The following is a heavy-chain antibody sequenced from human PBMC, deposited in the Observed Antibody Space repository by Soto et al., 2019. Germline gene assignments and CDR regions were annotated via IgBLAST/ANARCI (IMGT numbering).Heavy chain of an antibody. CDR1: RGSFSYFH. Sequence: QVQLQQWGGGLLKPSETLSLTCGLHRGSFSYFHWSWIRQPPGKGLEWIGEIHTSGSTYYNPSLRSRVAMYIDTSANQFSLTLSSVTAAATAVYYCSRGGGNPASTNDFWGQGALVTVSS. J-gene: IGHJ4*02. CDR3: SRGGGNPASTNDF. CDR2: IHTSGST. V-gene: IGHV4-34*01. D-gene: IGHD3-16*01.